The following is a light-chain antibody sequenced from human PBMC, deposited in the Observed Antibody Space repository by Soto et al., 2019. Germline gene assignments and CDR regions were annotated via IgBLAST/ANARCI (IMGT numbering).Light chain of an antibody. CDR1: QSVSSSY. CDR2: GAS. Sequence: EIVLTQSPGTLSLSPGERATLSCRASQSVSSSYLAWYQQKPGQAPRLLIYGASSRDTGIPDRFSGSGSGTDFTLTISRLEPEDFAVYYCQQYAGIPYTFGQGTKLEIK. V-gene: IGKV3-20*01. CDR3: QQYAGIPYT. J-gene: IGKJ2*01.